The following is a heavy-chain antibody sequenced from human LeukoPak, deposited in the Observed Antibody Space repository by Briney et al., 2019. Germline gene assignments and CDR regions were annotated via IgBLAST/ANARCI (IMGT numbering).Heavy chain of an antibody. CDR3: ARGYCGSTSCYGVFDY. CDR1: GGSVSSDIYY. CDR2: IYNSGST. V-gene: IGHV4-61*01. Sequence: SETLSLTCTVSGGSVSSDIYYWGWIRQPPGRGMEWMVYIYNSGSTNYNPSLKSRVTISVDTSKDQFSLRLSSVTAADTAVYYCARGYCGSTSCYGVFDYWGQGTLVTVSS. D-gene: IGHD2-2*01. J-gene: IGHJ4*02.